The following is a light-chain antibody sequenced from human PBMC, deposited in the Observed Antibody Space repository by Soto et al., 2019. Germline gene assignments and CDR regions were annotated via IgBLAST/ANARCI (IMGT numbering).Light chain of an antibody. CDR1: QSVSSSY. V-gene: IGKV3D-20*02. J-gene: IGKJ1*01. CDR3: QLRRNSDPR. CDR2: GAS. Sequence: SCRASQSVSSSYLAWYQQKPGQAPRLLIYGASSRATGIPDRFSGSGSGTDFSLTISYLEPEGSAVSACQLRRNSDPRFSQGTEVDIK.